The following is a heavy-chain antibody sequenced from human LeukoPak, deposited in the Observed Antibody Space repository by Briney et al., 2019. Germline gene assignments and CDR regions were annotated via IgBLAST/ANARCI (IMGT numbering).Heavy chain of an antibody. CDR1: GFTFRSYW. Sequence: GGSLRLSCAGSGFTFRSYWMHWVRQAPGKGLEWVANIKQDGSEKYYVDSVKGRFTISRDNANDSVYLQMNSLRAEDTAVYYCWKRKFYLVLRPGGSPEVWGQGTMVTVSS. CDR2: IKQDGSEK. CDR3: WKRKFYLVLRPGGSPEV. V-gene: IGHV3-7*01. J-gene: IGHJ3*01. D-gene: IGHD3-9*01.